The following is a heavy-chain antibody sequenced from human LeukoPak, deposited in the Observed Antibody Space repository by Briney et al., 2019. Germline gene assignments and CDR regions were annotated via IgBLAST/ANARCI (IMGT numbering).Heavy chain of an antibody. CDR1: GGTFSSYA. CDR3: ARPRTRITMIVMTEAFDI. V-gene: IGHV1-69*13. J-gene: IGHJ3*02. Sequence: ASVKVSCKASGGTFSSYAISWVRQAPGQGLEWMGGITPIFGTANYAQKFQGRVTITADESTSTAYMELSSLRSEDTAVYYCARPRTRITMIVMTEAFDIWGQGTMVTVSS. D-gene: IGHD3-22*01. CDR2: ITPIFGTA.